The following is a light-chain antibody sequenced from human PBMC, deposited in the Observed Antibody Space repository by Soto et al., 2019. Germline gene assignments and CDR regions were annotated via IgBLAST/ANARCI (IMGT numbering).Light chain of an antibody. CDR1: QNISVW. J-gene: IGKJ1*01. Sequence: DIQMTQSPSTLSASVGDGVTITCRASQNISVWLAWYQQRPGKAPKFLIYTASNLQIGVPSRFSGSGSGTDFTLTISGLQPEDVGTYYCQQSFVNPRTFGQGTKVEI. CDR2: TAS. V-gene: IGKV1-39*01. CDR3: QQSFVNPRT.